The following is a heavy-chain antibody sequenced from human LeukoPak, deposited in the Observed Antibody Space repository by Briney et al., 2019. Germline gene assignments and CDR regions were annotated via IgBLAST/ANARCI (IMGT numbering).Heavy chain of an antibody. CDR2: IYYGGST. Sequence: SETLSLTCTVSGGSISSSDYYWGWIRQPPGKGLEWIGSIYYGGSTYYNPSLKSRVTISVDTSMNQFSLKLSFVTTADTAVYYCARALGYCSGGSCTRGYNWFDPWGLGTLVTVSS. CDR3: ARALGYCSGGSCTRGYNWFDP. CDR1: GGSISSSDYY. D-gene: IGHD2-15*01. V-gene: IGHV4-39*01. J-gene: IGHJ5*02.